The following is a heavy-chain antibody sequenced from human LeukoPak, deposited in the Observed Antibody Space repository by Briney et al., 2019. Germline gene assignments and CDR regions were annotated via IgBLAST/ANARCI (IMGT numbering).Heavy chain of an antibody. CDR1: GGSISSRTYY. CDR2: IYYSGST. D-gene: IGHD4-11*01. J-gene: IGHJ6*03. Sequence: PSETLSLTCTVSGGSISSRTYYWDWIRQPPGKGLEWIGSIYYSGSTYYNPSLKSRVTISVDTSKNQFSLKLSSVTAADTAFYYCAREVETTVTTSGPPGYYYYYYMDVWGKGTTVTVSS. V-gene: IGHV4-39*02. CDR3: AREVETTVTTSGPPGYYYYYYMDV.